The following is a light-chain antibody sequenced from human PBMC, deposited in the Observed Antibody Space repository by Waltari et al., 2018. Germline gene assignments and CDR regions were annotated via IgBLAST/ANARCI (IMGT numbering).Light chain of an antibody. V-gene: IGLV1-44*01. CDR1: SSNIGSNT. Sequence: QSVLTQPPSASGTPGQRVIISCSGSSSNIGSNTVNWYQQLPGTAPKVLVYSNNHRPSGFPARFSGSKSATSASLAISGLQSEDEADYYCAAWDDSLNGFVFGTGTRFTVL. CDR3: AAWDDSLNGFV. J-gene: IGLJ1*01. CDR2: SNN.